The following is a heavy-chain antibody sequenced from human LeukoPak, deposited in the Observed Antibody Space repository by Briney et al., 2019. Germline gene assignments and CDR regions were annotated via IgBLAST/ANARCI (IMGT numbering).Heavy chain of an antibody. CDR3: ARSSATTHNWFDP. J-gene: IGHJ5*02. Sequence: PSETLSLTCAVYGGSFSGYYWSWIRQPPGKGLEWIGEINHSGSTNYNPSLKSRVTISVDTSKNQFSLKLSSVTAADTAVYYCARSSATTHNWFDPWGQGTLVTVPS. V-gene: IGHV4-34*01. D-gene: IGHD1-26*01. CDR1: GGSFSGYY. CDR2: INHSGST.